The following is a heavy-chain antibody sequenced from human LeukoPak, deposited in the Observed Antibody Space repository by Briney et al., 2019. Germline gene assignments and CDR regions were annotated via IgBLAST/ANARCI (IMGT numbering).Heavy chain of an antibody. D-gene: IGHD2-15*01. CDR3: AKRPVVATFDY. CDR2: IHYSGIT. CDR1: GGSISGYY. V-gene: IGHV4-59*01. J-gene: IGHJ4*02. Sequence: PSEIPSLTCTVSGGSISGYYWSWIRQPPGKGLEWIGFIHYSGITNYNPSLKSRVTISLDTSKNQFSLRLTSVTTADTAVYYCAKRPVVATFDYWGQGTLVTVPS.